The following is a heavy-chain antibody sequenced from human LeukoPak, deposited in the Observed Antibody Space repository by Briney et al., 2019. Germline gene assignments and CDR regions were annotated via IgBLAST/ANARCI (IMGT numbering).Heavy chain of an antibody. V-gene: IGHV3-23*01. J-gene: IGHJ3*02. CDR2: IGDSGVST. D-gene: IGHD6-19*01. CDR1: GFTFSTYA. Sequence: PGGSLRLSCAASGFTFSTYAMIWVRQAPGKGPEGFSGIGDSGVSTFYADYVKGRFAISRGNSKNTVYLRMNSLRVEDTAVYYCAKDVQWLANAFDIWGPGTMVTVSS. CDR3: AKDVQWLANAFDI.